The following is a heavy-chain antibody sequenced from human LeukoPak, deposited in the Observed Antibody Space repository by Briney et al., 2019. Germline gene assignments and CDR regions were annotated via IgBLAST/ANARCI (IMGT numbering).Heavy chain of an antibody. J-gene: IGHJ3*02. CDR1: GFTLSSYA. V-gene: IGHV4-34*01. Sequence: GSLRLSCVVSGFTLSSYAMSWIRQPPGKGLEWIGEINHSGSTNYNPSLKSRVTISVDTSKNQFSLKLSSVTAADTAVYYCARDGYYDSSGYDAFDIWGQGTMVTVSS. CDR3: ARDGYYDSSGYDAFDI. D-gene: IGHD3-22*01. CDR2: INHSGST.